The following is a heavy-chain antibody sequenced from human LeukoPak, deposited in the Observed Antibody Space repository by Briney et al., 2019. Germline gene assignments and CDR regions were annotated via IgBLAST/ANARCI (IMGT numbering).Heavy chain of an antibody. D-gene: IGHD1-26*01. CDR1: GYSFVFFG. J-gene: IGHJ4*02. V-gene: IGHV1-18*01. Sequence: VASVKVSCKASGYSFVFFGVSWVRQAPGQGLEWMGWIDSHNGNTNYAEKFQGRVIMTTDTSTTTSYMELRSLRSDDTAVYYCARAVSGSVYGDFDFWGQGTLVTVSA. CDR2: IDSHNGNT. CDR3: ARAVSGSVYGDFDF.